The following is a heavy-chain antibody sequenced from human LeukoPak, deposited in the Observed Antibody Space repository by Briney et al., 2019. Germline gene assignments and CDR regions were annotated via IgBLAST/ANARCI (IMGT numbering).Heavy chain of an antibody. CDR2: INPSGGST. Sequence: GASVKVSCKASGYTFTSYYMHWVRQAPGQGLEWMGIINPSGGSTSYAQKFQGRVTMTRDTSTSTVYMELSSLRSEDTVVYYCARLSNTMIADYWGQGTLVTVSS. D-gene: IGHD3-22*01. CDR1: GYTFTSYY. V-gene: IGHV1-46*01. CDR3: ARLSNTMIADY. J-gene: IGHJ4*02.